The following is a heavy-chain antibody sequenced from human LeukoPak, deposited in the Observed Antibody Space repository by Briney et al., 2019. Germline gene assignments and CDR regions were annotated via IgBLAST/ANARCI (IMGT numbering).Heavy chain of an antibody. V-gene: IGHV1-2*02. CDR1: GYTFTGNH. CDR3: ARGGSTDSIHSCGGNCYFLDY. Sequence: ASVKVSCKTSGYTFTGNHMHWVRQAPGQGLEWMGWINPNSGGTNYAQKLQGRVIMTRDTSISTAYMELSRLGSDDTAVYYCARGGSTDSIHSCGGNCYFLDYWGQGTLVTVSS. J-gene: IGHJ4*02. CDR2: INPNSGGT. D-gene: IGHD2-21*02.